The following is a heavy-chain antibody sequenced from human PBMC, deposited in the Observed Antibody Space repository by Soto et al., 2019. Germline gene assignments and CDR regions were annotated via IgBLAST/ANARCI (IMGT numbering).Heavy chain of an antibody. J-gene: IGHJ4*02. CDR3: ARDLNYYFDY. CDR1: GGSISSADYY. D-gene: IGHD1-20*01. V-gene: IGHV4-61*08. CDR2: IYYSGST. Sequence: SETLSLTCTVSGGSISSADYYWGWIRQPPGKGLEWIGYIYYSGSTNYNPSLKSRVTISVDTSKNQFSLKLRSVTAADTAVYYCARDLNYYFDYWGQGTLVTVSS.